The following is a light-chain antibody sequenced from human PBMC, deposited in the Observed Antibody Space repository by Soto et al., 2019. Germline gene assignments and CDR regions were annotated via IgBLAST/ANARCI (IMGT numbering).Light chain of an antibody. V-gene: IGKV1-9*01. CDR1: QVISTS. CDR2: EES. Sequence: DIQLTQSPSFLSPSIGESVTITCRASQVISTSLAWYQVKPGKPPKLLIYEESTLHSGVPSRFSGRKSGTQFTLTIDSLQPEDFATYYCQQVKTYPRTFGGGTKVDIK. J-gene: IGKJ4*01. CDR3: QQVKTYPRT.